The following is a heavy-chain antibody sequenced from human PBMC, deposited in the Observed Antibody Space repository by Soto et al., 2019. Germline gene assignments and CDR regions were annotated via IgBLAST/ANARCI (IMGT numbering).Heavy chain of an antibody. Sequence: PSETLSLTCTVSSGSISSYNLNWVRQPPGKGLEWIGFINYSGSTHYNPSLKSRVTISLDTSKNQFSLKLNSVTAAGTAVYYCSRENYYALDSWGPGTLVTVSS. CDR1: SGSISSYN. V-gene: IGHV4-59*01. CDR3: SRENYYALDS. CDR2: INYSGST. D-gene: IGHD3-10*01. J-gene: IGHJ4*02.